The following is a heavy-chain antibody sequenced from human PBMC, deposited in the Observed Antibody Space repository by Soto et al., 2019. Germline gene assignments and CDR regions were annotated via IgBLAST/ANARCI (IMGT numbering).Heavy chain of an antibody. CDR2: ISSSSSYI. V-gene: IGHV3-21*01. J-gene: IGHJ3*02. D-gene: IGHD6-6*01. CDR3: ARDRSSSSWGADDFDI. CDR1: GFTFSSYS. Sequence: GGSLRLSCAASGFTFSSYSMNWVRQAPGKGLEWVSSISSSSSYIYYADSMKGRFTISRDNAKNSLYLQMNSLRAEDTAVYYCARDRSSSSWGADDFDIWGQGTMVTVSS.